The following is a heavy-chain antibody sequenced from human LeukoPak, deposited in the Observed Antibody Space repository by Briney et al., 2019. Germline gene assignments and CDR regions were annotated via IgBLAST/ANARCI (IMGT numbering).Heavy chain of an antibody. D-gene: IGHD3-22*01. Sequence: SETLSLTCTVSGDSMSSYYWNWIRQPPGRGLEWIGYISASGSTNFNPSLKSRLTISIDMSKNQFSLKLSSVTAADTAVYYCTTSSQSYESSGFYPYWGQGTLVTVSS. V-gene: IGHV4-59*01. CDR2: ISASGST. CDR1: GDSMSSYY. J-gene: IGHJ4*02. CDR3: TTSSQSYESSGFYPY.